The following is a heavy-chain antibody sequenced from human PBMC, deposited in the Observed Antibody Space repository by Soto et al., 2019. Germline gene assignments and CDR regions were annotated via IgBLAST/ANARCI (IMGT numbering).Heavy chain of an antibody. V-gene: IGHV3-7*01. D-gene: IGHD3-22*01. CDR3: ATNPDYYDNTRSYFPILFFDY. CDR2: IKKDGSEK. J-gene: IGHJ4*02. CDR1: GFTFSTYW. Sequence: EVQLVESGGGLIQPGGSLRLSCGASGFTFSTYWMTWVRQAPGKGLEWVANIKKDGSEKYYADSVKGRFSISRDNAKNSLYLQMNSLIAVETAVYYWATNPDYYDNTRSYFPILFFDYWGQGTLVTVSS.